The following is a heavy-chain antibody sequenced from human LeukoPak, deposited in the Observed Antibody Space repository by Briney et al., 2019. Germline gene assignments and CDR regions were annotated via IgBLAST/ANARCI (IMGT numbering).Heavy chain of an antibody. CDR2: ISSSGSAI. CDR3: AREKLSFFDSSGYFDY. Sequence: GGSLRLSCAASGFTFSSYAMNWVRQAPGKGLEWVSFISSSGSAIHYADSVRGRFTISRDNAKNSLYLQMSRLRAEDTAVYYCAREKLSFFDSSGYFDYWGQGTLVTVSS. J-gene: IGHJ4*02. CDR1: GFTFSSYA. V-gene: IGHV3-48*03. D-gene: IGHD3-22*01.